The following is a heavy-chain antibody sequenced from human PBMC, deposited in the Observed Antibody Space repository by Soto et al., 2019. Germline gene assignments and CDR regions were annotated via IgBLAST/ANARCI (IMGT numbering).Heavy chain of an antibody. CDR3: AKAAAGYYFDY. J-gene: IGHJ4*02. D-gene: IGHD6-13*01. CDR2: INPNSGGT. V-gene: IGHV1-2*04. Sequence: ASVKLSCKASGDTFTGYYMHWVRQAPGQGLEWMGWINPNSGGTNYAQKFQGWVTMTRDTSISTAYMELSRLRSDDTAVYYCAKAAAGYYFDYWGQGTLVTVS. CDR1: GDTFTGYY.